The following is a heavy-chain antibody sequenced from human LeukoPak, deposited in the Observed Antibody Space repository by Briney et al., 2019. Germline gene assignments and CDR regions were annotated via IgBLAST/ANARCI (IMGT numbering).Heavy chain of an antibody. CDR3: ARDRLHYGEYEKTFDY. CDR2: ISYSSSTI. CDR1: GITFSSYA. D-gene: IGHD4-17*01. V-gene: IGHV3-48*01. Sequence: GGSLRLSCAASGITFSSYAMHWVPQAPGKGLEWVSYISYSSSTIYYADSVKGRFTISRDNGENSLYLQMNSLRAEDTAVYYCARDRLHYGEYEKTFDYWGQGTLVTVSS. J-gene: IGHJ4*02.